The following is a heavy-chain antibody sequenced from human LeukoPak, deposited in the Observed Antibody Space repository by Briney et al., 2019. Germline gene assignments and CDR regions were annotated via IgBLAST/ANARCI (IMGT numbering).Heavy chain of an antibody. J-gene: IGHJ4*02. D-gene: IGHD3-10*01. V-gene: IGHV1-24*01. CDR2: FDPEDGET. CDR3: ATEGKMVRGVYTDY. CDR1: GYTFTSYY. Sequence: GASVKVSCKASGYTFTSYYMHWVRQAPGQGLEWMGRFDPEDGETIYAQKFQGRVTMTADTSTDTAYMELSSLRSEDTAVYYCATEGKMVRGVYTDYWGQGTLVTVSS.